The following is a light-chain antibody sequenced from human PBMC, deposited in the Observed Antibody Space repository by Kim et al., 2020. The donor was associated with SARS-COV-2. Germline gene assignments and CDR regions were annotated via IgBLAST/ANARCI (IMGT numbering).Light chain of an antibody. V-gene: IGKV1-6*01. CDR3: LRDYNYPRT. CDR2: AAS. Sequence: AIQMTQSPSALSASIGDRVTITCRASQGIRNELGWYQQKPGRAPKLLIYAASSLQSRVPSRFSGSGSGTDFTLTISSLQPEDFATYCCLRDYNYPRTFGQGTKVDIK. J-gene: IGKJ1*01. CDR1: QGIRNE.